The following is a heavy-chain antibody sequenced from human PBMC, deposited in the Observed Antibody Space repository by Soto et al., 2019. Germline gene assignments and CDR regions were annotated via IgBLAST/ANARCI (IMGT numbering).Heavy chain of an antibody. CDR1: GGSISSYY. V-gene: IGHV4-59*06. D-gene: IGHD4-4*01. J-gene: IGHJ5*02. CDR2: ISYSGST. Sequence: SETLSLTCTVSGGSISSYYWSWIRQPPEKGLEWIGFISYSGSTYYNVSLKSRVTISVDTSKNQFSLKLSSVTAADTAVYYCARVVIGGNYRGWFDPWGQGTLVTVSS. CDR3: ARVVIGGNYRGWFDP.